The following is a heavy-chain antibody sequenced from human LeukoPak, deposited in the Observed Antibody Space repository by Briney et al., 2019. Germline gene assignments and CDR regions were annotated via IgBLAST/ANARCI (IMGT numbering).Heavy chain of an antibody. CDR1: GGSISSGSYY. D-gene: IGHD3/OR15-3a*01. J-gene: IGHJ5*02. Sequence: SETLSLTCTVSGGSISSGSYYWSWIRQPAGKGPEWIGRIYTSGSPNYNPSLKSRVTVSVDTSKNQFSLKLSSVTAADTAVYYCAREAVTIFALVRTQTTKRPHRFDPWGQGTLVTVSS. CDR3: AREAVTIFALVRTQTTKRPHRFDP. V-gene: IGHV4-61*02. CDR2: IYTSGSP.